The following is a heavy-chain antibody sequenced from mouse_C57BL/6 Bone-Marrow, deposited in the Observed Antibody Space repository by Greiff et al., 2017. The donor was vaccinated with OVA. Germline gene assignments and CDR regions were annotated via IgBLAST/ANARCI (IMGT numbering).Heavy chain of an antibody. V-gene: IGHV1-61*01. CDR3: ARGDYDYEDY. CDR2: IYPSDSET. CDR1: GYTFTSYW. J-gene: IGHJ2*01. Sequence: VQLQQPGAELVRPGSSVKLSCKASGYTFTSYWMDWVKQRPGQGLEWIGNIYPSDSETHYNQKFKDKATLTVDKSSSTAYMQLSSLTSEDSAVYYCARGDYDYEDYWGQGTTLTVSS. D-gene: IGHD2-4*01.